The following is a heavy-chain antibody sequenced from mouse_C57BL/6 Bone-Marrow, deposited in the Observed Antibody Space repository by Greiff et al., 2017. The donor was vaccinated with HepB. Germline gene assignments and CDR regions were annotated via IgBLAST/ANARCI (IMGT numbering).Heavy chain of an antibody. CDR1: GYTFTDYN. CDR2: INPNNGGT. J-gene: IGHJ4*01. V-gene: IGHV1-18*01. CDR3: ARRGWLLLHAMDY. D-gene: IGHD2-3*01. Sequence: VQLQQSGPELVKPGASVNIPCKASGYTFTDYNMDWVKQSHGKSLEWIGDINPNNGGTIYNQKFKGKATLTVDKSSSTAYMELRSLTSEDTAVYYCARRGWLLLHAMDYWGQGTSVTVSS.